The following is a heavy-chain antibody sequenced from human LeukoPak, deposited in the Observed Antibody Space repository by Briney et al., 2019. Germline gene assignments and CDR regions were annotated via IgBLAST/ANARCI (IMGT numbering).Heavy chain of an antibody. CDR3: ATLYGDYDSG. CDR2: IRYDGSDK. D-gene: IGHD4-17*01. V-gene: IGHV3-30*02. J-gene: IGHJ4*02. Sequence: GGSLRLSCAASGFTFSSYGMSWVRQAPGKGLEWVAFIRYDGSDKYYADSVKGRFTMSRDNSKNTLYLQMNSLRAEDTAVYYCATLYGDYDSGWGQGTLVTVSS. CDR1: GFTFSSYG.